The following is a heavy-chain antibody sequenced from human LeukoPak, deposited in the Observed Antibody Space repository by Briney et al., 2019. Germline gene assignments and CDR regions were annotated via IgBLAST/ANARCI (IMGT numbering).Heavy chain of an antibody. CDR2: IRYDGSNK. V-gene: IGHV3-30*02. Sequence: GGSLRLSCAASGFTFSSYGMHWVRQAPGKGLEWVAFIRYDGSNKYYADSVKGRFTISRDNSKNTLYLQMSGLRAEDTAVYYCAKDGEMATMIAFDYWGQGTLVTVSS. D-gene: IGHD5-24*01. J-gene: IGHJ4*02. CDR3: AKDGEMATMIAFDY. CDR1: GFTFSSYG.